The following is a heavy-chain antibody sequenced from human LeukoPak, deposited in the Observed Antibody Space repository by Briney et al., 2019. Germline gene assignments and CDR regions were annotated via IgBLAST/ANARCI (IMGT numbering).Heavy chain of an antibody. Sequence: SETLSLTCTVSGGSISSYYWSWIRQPPGKGLEWIGDMSYSGSTNYNPSLKSRGTMSLDTSKNQFSLRLSSVTAADTAVYYCAKNLFGAARPHYFDYWGQGTLVTVSS. J-gene: IGHJ4*02. V-gene: IGHV4-59*01. CDR1: GGSISSYY. D-gene: IGHD6-6*01. CDR3: AKNLFGAARPHYFDY. CDR2: MSYSGST.